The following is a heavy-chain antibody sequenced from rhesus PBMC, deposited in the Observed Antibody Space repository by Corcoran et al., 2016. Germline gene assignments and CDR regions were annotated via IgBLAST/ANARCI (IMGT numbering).Heavy chain of an antibody. CDR2: ISWNSGTI. CDR1: GFTFDDYA. D-gene: IGHD3-34*01. Sequence: EVQLVESGGALAQPGGSLRLSCAASGFTFDDYAMHWVRQAPGKGLEWVSRISWNSGTIYYADSVKGRVTISRDNAKNSLFRQMDRLRAEDTAVYYCTRGVTFDYWGQVVLVTVSS. V-gene: IGHV3-134*01. CDR3: TRGVTFDY. J-gene: IGHJ4*01.